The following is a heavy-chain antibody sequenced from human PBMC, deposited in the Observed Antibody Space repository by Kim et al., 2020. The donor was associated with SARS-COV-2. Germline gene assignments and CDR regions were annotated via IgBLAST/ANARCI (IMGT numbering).Heavy chain of an antibody. Sequence: GGSLRLSCAASGFSLSDYYIDWARQAPGKGLEWVGRSSNKARRFTKDYAASVKVRFSLSRDNSKNLLFLQMNSLKTEDTAVYFCARGLGFLDMDVWGQGTTVTVSS. D-gene: IGHD3-3*01. J-gene: IGHJ6*02. CDR2: SSNKARRFTK. V-gene: IGHV3-72*01. CDR3: ARGLGFLDMDV. CDR1: GFSLSDYY.